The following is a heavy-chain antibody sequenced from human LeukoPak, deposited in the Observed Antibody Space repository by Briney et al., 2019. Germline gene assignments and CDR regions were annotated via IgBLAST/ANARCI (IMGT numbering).Heavy chain of an antibody. CDR1: GYTFTSHY. Sequence: ASVKVSCKASGYTFTSHYMHWARQAPGQGLEWMGIINPSGGSTSYAQKFQGRVTMTRDTSTSTVYMELSSLRSEDTAVYYCARAGIAVAGTVGNSFDYWGQGTLVTVSS. J-gene: IGHJ4*02. CDR3: ARAGIAVAGTVGNSFDY. V-gene: IGHV1-46*01. D-gene: IGHD6-19*01. CDR2: INPSGGST.